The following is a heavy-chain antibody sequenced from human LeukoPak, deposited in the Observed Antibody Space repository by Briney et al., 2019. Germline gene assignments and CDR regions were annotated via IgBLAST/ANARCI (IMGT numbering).Heavy chain of an antibody. V-gene: IGHV3-30*18. CDR2: ISYDGRTK. J-gene: IGHJ4*02. Sequence: GRSLRLSCAAAGYSFSYYGMHWVRQAPGKGLQWVAVISYDGRTKYYADSVKGRFTISRDNSKNTLFLQMNSLRLEDTAVYYCAKRMGPSIAATDLDYWGQGTLVTVSS. CDR3: AKRMGPSIAATDLDY. D-gene: IGHD6-13*01. CDR1: GYSFSYYG.